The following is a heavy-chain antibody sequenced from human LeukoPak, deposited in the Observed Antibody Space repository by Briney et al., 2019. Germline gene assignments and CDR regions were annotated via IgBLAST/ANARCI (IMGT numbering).Heavy chain of an antibody. CDR1: GGTFSSYA. J-gene: IGHJ5*02. CDR3: ARGDYGGSNWFDP. Sequence: SVKVSCKASGGTFSSYAISWVRQAPGQGLEWMGRIIPILGIANYAQKFQGRVTITADKSTSTAYMEQSSLRSEDTAVYYCARGDYGGSNWFDPWGQGTLVTVSS. V-gene: IGHV1-69*04. D-gene: IGHD4-23*01. CDR2: IIPILGIA.